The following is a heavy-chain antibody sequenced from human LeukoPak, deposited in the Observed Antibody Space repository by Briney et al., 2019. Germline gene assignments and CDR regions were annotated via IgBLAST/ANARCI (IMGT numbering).Heavy chain of an antibody. J-gene: IGHJ4*02. CDR1: GYTFTGYY. V-gene: IGHV1-24*01. CDR2: FDPEDGEA. D-gene: IGHD3-10*01. Sequence: GASVKVSCKASGYTFTGYYMHWVRQAPGKGLEWMGGFDPEDGEAIYAQKFQGRVTMTEDTSTDTAYMELSSLRSEDTAVYYCATDSAMVRGVMSYWGQGTLVTVSS. CDR3: ATDSAMVRGVMSY.